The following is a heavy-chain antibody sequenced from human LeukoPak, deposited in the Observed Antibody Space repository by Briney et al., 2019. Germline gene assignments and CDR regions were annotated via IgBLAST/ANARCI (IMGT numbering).Heavy chain of an antibody. CDR3: AKGPGYSSSWFSYWYFDL. V-gene: IGHV3-23*01. CDR1: GFTFSSYA. Sequence: GGSLRLSCAASGFTFSSYAMSWVRQAPGKGLEWVSAISGSGGSTYYADSVKGRFTISRDNSKNTLYLQMNSLRAEDTAVYYCAKGPGYSSSWFSYWYFDLWGRGTLVTVSS. D-gene: IGHD6-13*01. CDR2: ISGSGGST. J-gene: IGHJ2*01.